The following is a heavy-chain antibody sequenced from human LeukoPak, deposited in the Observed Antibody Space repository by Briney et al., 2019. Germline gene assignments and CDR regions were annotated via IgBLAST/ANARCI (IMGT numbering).Heavy chain of an antibody. J-gene: IGHJ3*02. D-gene: IGHD3-16*01. Sequence: ASVKVSCKASGYTFTGYYMHWVRQAPGQGLEWMGWINPNSGGTNYAQKFQGRVTMTRDTSISTAYMELSSLRSEDTAVYYCARDHLGLSHAFDIWGQGTMVTVSS. V-gene: IGHV1-2*02. CDR2: INPNSGGT. CDR3: ARDHLGLSHAFDI. CDR1: GYTFTGYY.